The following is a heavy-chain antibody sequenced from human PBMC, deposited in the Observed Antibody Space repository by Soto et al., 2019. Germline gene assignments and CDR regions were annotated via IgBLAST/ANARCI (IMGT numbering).Heavy chain of an antibody. Sequence: LGESLKISCKGSGYSFTSYWIGWVRQMPGKGLEWMGIIYPGDSDTRYSPSFQGQVTISADKSISTAYLQWSSLKASDTAMYYCARLAVDTAMSTGYYGMDVWGQGNTVTFSS. D-gene: IGHD5-18*01. CDR2: IYPGDSDT. CDR3: ARLAVDTAMSTGYYGMDV. V-gene: IGHV5-51*01. J-gene: IGHJ6*02. CDR1: GYSFTSYW.